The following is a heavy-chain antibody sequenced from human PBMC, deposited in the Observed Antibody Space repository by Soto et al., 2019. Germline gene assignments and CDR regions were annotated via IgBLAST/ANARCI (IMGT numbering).Heavy chain of an antibody. CDR2: IYYSGST. Sequence: SETLSLTCTVSGGSISSSSYYWGWIRQPPGKGLEWIGSIYYSGSTYYNPSLKSRVTISVDTSKNQFSLKLSSVTAADTAVYYCARLGAYDFWSGYQTGNWFYPWGQGTLVTVSS. J-gene: IGHJ5*02. CDR3: ARLGAYDFWSGYQTGNWFYP. V-gene: IGHV4-39*01. D-gene: IGHD3-3*01. CDR1: GGSISSSSYY.